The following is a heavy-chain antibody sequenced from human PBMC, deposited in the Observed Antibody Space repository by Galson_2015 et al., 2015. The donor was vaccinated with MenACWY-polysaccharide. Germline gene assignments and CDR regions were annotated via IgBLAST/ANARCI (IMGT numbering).Heavy chain of an antibody. D-gene: IGHD2-15*01. Sequence: SLRLSCAASGFTFSSYAMSWVRQASGAGLEWVSALSGSGGSTYYADSVKGRFTISRDNSKNTLYLQMNSLRAEDTAIYYCANSGYCSGDSCYGGMDVWGQGTTVTVSS. CDR3: ANSGYCSGDSCYGGMDV. V-gene: IGHV3-23*01. CDR1: GFTFSSYA. CDR2: LSGSGGST. J-gene: IGHJ6*02.